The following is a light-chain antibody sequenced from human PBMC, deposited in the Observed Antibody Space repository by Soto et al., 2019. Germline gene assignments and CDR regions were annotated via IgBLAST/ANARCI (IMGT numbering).Light chain of an antibody. J-gene: IGKJ2*01. CDR3: QQYGSSPPMYT. Sequence: IVLTQSPGTLSLSPGERATLSCRASQSVSSSYLAWYQQKPGQAPRLLIYGASSRATGIPDRFSGSGSGTDFPLTISRLEPEDFAVYYCQQYGSSPPMYTFGQGTKLEIK. CDR2: GAS. V-gene: IGKV3-20*01. CDR1: QSVSSSY.